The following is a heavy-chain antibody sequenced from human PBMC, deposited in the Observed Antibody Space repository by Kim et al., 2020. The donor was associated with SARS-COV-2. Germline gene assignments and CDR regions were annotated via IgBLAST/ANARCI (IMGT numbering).Heavy chain of an antibody. CDR2: ISSSSSYT. J-gene: IGHJ6*02. D-gene: IGHD3-3*01. CDR3: ARDFFEVKYYDFWSGPRGYSMDV. Sequence: GGSLRLSCAASGFTFSDYYMSWIRQAPGKGLEWVSYISSSSSYTNYADSVKGRFTISRDNAKNSLYLQMNSLRAEDTAVYYCARDFFEVKYYDFWSGPRGYSMDVWGQGTTVTVSS. CDR1: GFTFSDYY. V-gene: IGHV3-11*06.